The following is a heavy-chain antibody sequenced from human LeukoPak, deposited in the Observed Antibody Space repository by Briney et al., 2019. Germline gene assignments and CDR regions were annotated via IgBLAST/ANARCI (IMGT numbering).Heavy chain of an antibody. V-gene: IGHV1-8*01. Sequence: ASVKVSCKASGYTFTSYDINWVRQATGQGLEWMGWMNPNSGNTGYAQKFQGRVTMTRNTSISTAYMKLSRVRSDDTAVYYCARGPGAIFGVVDYWGQGTLVTVSS. CDR1: GYTFTSYD. D-gene: IGHD3-3*01. J-gene: IGHJ4*02. CDR3: ARGPGAIFGVVDY. CDR2: MNPNSGNT.